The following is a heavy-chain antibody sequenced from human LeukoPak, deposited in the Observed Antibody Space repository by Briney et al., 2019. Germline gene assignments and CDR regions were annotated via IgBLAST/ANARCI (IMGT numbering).Heavy chain of an antibody. CDR3: ARAYGSGSNYYFDY. CDR2: IYYSGKT. J-gene: IGHJ4*02. CDR1: GGSISSSNDY. Sequence: SETLSLTCTVSGGSISSSNDYWGWIRQPPGKGLEWIGSIYYSGKTYYNPSLKSRVTISLDTSKNQFSLKLSSVTAADTAVYYCARAYGSGSNYYFDYWGQGTLVTVSS. V-gene: IGHV4-39*07. D-gene: IGHD3-10*01.